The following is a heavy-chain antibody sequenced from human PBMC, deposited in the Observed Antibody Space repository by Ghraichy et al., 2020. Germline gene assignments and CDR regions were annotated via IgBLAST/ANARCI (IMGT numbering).Heavy chain of an antibody. Sequence: SETLSLTCAVYGGSFSGYYWSWIRQPPGKGLEWIGEINHSGSTNYNPSLKSRVTISVDTSKNPFSLKLSPVTAANTAVYYCARHFHLTYYYDSSGYYRISPAPFDYWGQGTLVIGSS. CDR2: INHSGST. V-gene: IGHV4-34*01. D-gene: IGHD3-22*01. CDR3: ARHFHLTYYYDSSGYYRISPAPFDY. CDR1: GGSFSGYY. J-gene: IGHJ4*02.